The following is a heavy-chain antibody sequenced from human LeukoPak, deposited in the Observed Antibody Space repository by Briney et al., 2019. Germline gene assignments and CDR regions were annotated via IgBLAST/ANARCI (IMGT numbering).Heavy chain of an antibody. Sequence: SETLSLTCTVSGGSISSYYWSWIRQPPGKGLEWLGYIYYSGSTNYNPSLKSRVTISVDTSKNQFSLKLSSVTAADTAVYYCARVHTMGYYFDYWGQGTLVTVPS. CDR2: IYYSGST. CDR1: GGSISSYY. J-gene: IGHJ4*02. CDR3: ARVHTMGYYFDY. V-gene: IGHV4-59*01. D-gene: IGHD3-3*01.